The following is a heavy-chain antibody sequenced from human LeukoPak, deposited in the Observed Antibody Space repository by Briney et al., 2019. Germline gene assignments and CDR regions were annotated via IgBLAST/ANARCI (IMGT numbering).Heavy chain of an antibody. V-gene: IGHV3-30-3*01. CDR2: MSSDGSNK. CDR3: ARVSARGVAGWGFFQH. CDR1: GFXFSSYA. D-gene: IGHD6-19*01. Sequence: PGRSLRLSCAASGFXFSSYAIHWVRLAPGKGLEWVAGMSSDGSNKYYVDSVKGRFTISRDNPKNTLFLQMNSLTAEDTAVYYCARVSARGVAGWGFFQHWGQGTLVTVSS. J-gene: IGHJ1*01.